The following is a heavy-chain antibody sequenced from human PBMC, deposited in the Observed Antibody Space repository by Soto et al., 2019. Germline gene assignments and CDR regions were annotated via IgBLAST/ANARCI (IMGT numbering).Heavy chain of an antibody. J-gene: IGHJ5*02. CDR1: GYSFTNYW. D-gene: IGHD3-22*01. V-gene: IGHV5-51*01. CDR3: ARSDRSGYYPSNWFDP. Sequence: GESLKISCKGVGYSFTNYWIGWVRQMPGKGLEWMGIIYPGGSDTRYSPTFQGQVIISADKSISTAYLQWSSLKAPDTAMYYCARSDRSGYYPSNWFDPWGQGTLVTVSS. CDR2: IYPGGSDT.